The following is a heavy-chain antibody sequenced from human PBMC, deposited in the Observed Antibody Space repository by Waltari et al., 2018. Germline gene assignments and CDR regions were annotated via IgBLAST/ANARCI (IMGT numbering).Heavy chain of an antibody. CDR2: IYYNGNT. D-gene: IGHD2-21*02. CDR3: AREIDGGNSRPYDH. J-gene: IGHJ4*02. CDR1: GGSVNSYY. Sequence: QVQLQESGPGLVKPSETLSLTCTVSGGSVNSYYWSWIRQPPGKGLEWIGHIYYNGNTDDNPSRKSRVTILVDTSKNQVSLKLTSVTAADTALYFCAREIDGGNSRPYDHWGQGTLVTVAS. V-gene: IGHV4-59*02.